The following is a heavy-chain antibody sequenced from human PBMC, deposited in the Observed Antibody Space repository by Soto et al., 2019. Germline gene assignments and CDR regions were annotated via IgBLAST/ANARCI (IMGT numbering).Heavy chain of an antibody. CDR2: MNPNSGNT. CDR3: AVASSSWYKRCFDY. V-gene: IGHV1-8*01. Sequence: QVQLVQSGAEVEKPGASVKVSCKASGYTFTSYDINWVRQATGQGLEWMGWMNPNSGNTGYAQKFQGRVTMTRNTSISTAYMELSSLRSEDTAVYYCAVASSSWYKRCFDYWGQGTLVTVSS. D-gene: IGHD6-13*01. J-gene: IGHJ4*02. CDR1: GYTFTSYD.